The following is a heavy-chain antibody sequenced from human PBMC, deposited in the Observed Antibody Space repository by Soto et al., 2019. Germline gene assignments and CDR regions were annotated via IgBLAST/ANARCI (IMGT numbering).Heavy chain of an antibody. CDR1: GGTFSSYA. V-gene: IGHV1-69*13. CDR3: AREWSRAYYYYGMDV. D-gene: IGHD3-3*01. J-gene: IGHJ6*02. CDR2: IIPIFGTA. Sequence: SVKVSCKASGGTFSSYAISWVRQAPGQGLEWMGGIIPIFGTANYAQKFQGRVTITADESTSTAYMELSSLRSEDTAVYYCAREWSRAYYYYGMDVWGQGTTVTVSS.